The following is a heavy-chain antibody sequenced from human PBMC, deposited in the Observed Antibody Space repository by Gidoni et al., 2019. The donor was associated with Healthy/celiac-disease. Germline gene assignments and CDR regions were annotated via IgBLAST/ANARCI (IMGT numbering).Heavy chain of an antibody. CDR1: GFTFSSYA. J-gene: IGHJ6*02. Sequence: EVQLVESGGGLVQPGGSLRLSCAASGFTFSSYAMSWVRQAPGKGLEGVSAISGSGGSTYYADSVKGRFTISRDNSKNTLYLQMNSLRAEDTAVYYCAKAASSIAATYYYYGMDVWGQGTTVTVSS. V-gene: IGHV3-23*04. CDR3: AKAASSIAATYYYYGMDV. D-gene: IGHD6-6*01. CDR2: ISGSGGST.